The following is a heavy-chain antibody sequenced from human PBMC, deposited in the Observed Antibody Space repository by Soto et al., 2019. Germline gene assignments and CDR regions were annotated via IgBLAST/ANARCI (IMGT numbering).Heavy chain of an antibody. CDR1: GFRFTSYW. D-gene: IGHD3-22*01. CDR3: ARKDKSGYFNWFDP. V-gene: IGHV5-51*03. CDR2: IFPSDSDT. Sequence: GESLKISCITSGFRFTSYWIAWLRQMPGKGLEWMGIIFPSDSDTRYSPSFQGQVTIPADRSTSTVFLQWASLKASDTAVYFCARKDKSGYFNWFDPWGQGTLVTVSS. J-gene: IGHJ5*02.